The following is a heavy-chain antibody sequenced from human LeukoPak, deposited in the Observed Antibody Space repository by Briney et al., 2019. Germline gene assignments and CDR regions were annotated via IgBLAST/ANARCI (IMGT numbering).Heavy chain of an antibody. D-gene: IGHD6-13*01. CDR1: GGSFSGYY. CDR2: INHSGST. J-gene: IGHJ4*02. CDR3: ARGGGIAAAGPTYYFDY. V-gene: IGHV4-34*01. Sequence: KPSETLSLTCAVYGGSFSGYYWSWIRQPPGKGLEWIGEINHSGSTNYNPSLKSRVTISVDTSKNQFSLKLSSVTAADTAVYYCARGGGIAAAGPTYYFDYWGQGTLVTVSS.